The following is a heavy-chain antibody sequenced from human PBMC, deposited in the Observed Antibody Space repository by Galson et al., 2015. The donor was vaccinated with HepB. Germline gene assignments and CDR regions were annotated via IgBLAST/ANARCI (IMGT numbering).Heavy chain of an antibody. CDR2: ISWNSGSI. CDR3: AKDRGIAVAHDAFDI. Sequence: SLRLSCAASGFTFDDYAMHWVRQAPGKGLEWVSGISWNSGSIGYADSVKGRFTISRDNAKNSLYLQMNSLRAEDTALYYCAKDRGIAVAHDAFDIWGQGTMVTVSS. J-gene: IGHJ3*02. V-gene: IGHV3-9*01. CDR1: GFTFDDYA. D-gene: IGHD6-19*01.